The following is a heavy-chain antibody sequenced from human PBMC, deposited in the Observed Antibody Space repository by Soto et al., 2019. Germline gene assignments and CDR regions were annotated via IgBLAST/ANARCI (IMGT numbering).Heavy chain of an antibody. V-gene: IGHV3-23*01. CDR3: AGGAMVTPYYYGLDV. Sequence: EVRLLESGGGLVQPGGSLRLYCAGSGFTSSNYSMSWVRQAPGKGLEWVSTTSGSGHYIQYRDSVKGRFTISRDNSKTTLYLQMNSQRAEDTAVYYCAGGAMVTPYYYGLDVWGQGTTVTVSS. CDR1: GFTSSNYS. D-gene: IGHD5-18*01. CDR2: TSGSGHYI. J-gene: IGHJ6*02.